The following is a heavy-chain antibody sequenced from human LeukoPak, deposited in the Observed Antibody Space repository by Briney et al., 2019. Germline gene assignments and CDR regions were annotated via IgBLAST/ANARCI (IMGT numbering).Heavy chain of an antibody. CDR1: GFTFSSYA. D-gene: IGHD2-2*01. CDR3: ARDIVVVPAAAFDI. Sequence: SGGSLRLSCAASGFTFSSYAMHWVRQAPGKGLEWVAVISYDGSNKYYADSVKGRFTISRDNSKNTLYLQMNSLRAEDTAVYYCARDIVVVPAAAFDIWGQGTMVTVSS. CDR2: ISYDGSNK. J-gene: IGHJ3*02. V-gene: IGHV3-30-3*01.